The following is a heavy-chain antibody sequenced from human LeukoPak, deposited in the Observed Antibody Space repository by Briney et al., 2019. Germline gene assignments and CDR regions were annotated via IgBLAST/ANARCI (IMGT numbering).Heavy chain of an antibody. CDR1: GFRFSSYA. Sequence: GGSLRLSCGASGFRFSSYAMHWVCQAPGKGLEWVAVISYDGNTIYYADSVKGRFTISRDYSKNTLHLQMNSLRAEDTAVYYCAKRGTTWDLDYWGQGTLVTVSS. CDR2: ISYDGNTI. V-gene: IGHV3-33*06. D-gene: IGHD3-16*01. CDR3: AKRGTTWDLDY. J-gene: IGHJ4*02.